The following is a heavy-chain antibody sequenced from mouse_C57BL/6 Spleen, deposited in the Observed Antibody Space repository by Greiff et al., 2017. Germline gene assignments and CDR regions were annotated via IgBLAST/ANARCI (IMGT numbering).Heavy chain of an antibody. J-gene: IGHJ4*01. CDR1: GYSFTGYY. CDR3: ARITDFFMDY. Sequence: VQLKQSGPELVKPGASVKISCKASGYSFTGYYMNWVKQSPEKSLEWIGEINPSTGGTTYNQKFKAKATLTVDKSSSTAYMQLKSLTSEDSAVYYCARITDFFMDYWGQGTSVTVSS. D-gene: IGHD2-4*01. V-gene: IGHV1-42*01. CDR2: INPSTGGT.